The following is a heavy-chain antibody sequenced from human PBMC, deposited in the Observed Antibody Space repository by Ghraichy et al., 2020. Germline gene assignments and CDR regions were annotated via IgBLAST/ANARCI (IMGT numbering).Heavy chain of an antibody. Sequence: GGSLRLSCAASGFTFSSYGMHWVRQAPGKGLEWVAFIRYDGSNKYYADSVKGRFTISRDNSKNTLYLQMNSLRAEDTAVYYCAKGFPGTVVVVTDFVYWGQGTLVTVSS. CDR2: IRYDGSNK. CDR1: GFTFSSYG. J-gene: IGHJ4*02. D-gene: IGHD2-21*02. V-gene: IGHV3-30*02. CDR3: AKGFPGTVVVVTDFVY.